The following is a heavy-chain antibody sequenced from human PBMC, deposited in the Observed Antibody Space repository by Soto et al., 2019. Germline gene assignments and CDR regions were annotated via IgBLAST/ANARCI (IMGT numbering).Heavy chain of an antibody. J-gene: IGHJ6*02. CDR1: GGSISSYY. CDR2: IYYSGST. V-gene: IGHV4-59*01. D-gene: IGHD3-10*01. Sequence: SETLSLTCTVSGGSISSYYLSWIRQPPGKGLEWIGYIYYSGSTNYNPSLKSRVTISVDTSKNQFSLKLSSVTAADTAVYYCARDPGELLQGYYYYGMDVWGQGTTVTVS. CDR3: ARDPGELLQGYYYYGMDV.